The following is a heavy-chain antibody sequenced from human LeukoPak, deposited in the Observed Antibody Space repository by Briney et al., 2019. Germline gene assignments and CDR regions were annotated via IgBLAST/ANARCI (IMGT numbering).Heavy chain of an antibody. CDR3: ARAYYDSSGYHFDY. V-gene: IGHV3-21*01. CDR2: ISSSSSYI. Sequence: ETLSLTCTVSGGSISSGGYYWSWVRQAPGKGLEWVSSISSSSSYIYYADSVKGRFTISRDNAKNSLYLQMNSLRAEDTAVYYCARAYYDSSGYHFDYWGQGTLVTVSS. CDR1: GGSISSGGYY. J-gene: IGHJ4*02. D-gene: IGHD3-22*01.